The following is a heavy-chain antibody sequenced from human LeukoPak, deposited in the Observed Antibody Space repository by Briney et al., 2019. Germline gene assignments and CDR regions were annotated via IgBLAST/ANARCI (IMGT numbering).Heavy chain of an antibody. V-gene: IGHV3-53*04. Sequence: GGSLRLSCAASGFTVSSNYMSWVRQAPGKGLEWVPVIYSGGSTYYADSVKGRFTISRHNSKNTLYLQMNSLRAEDTAVYYCARLEGVVPAAIYAFDIWGQGTMVTVSS. CDR2: IYSGGST. CDR3: ARLEGVVPAAIYAFDI. J-gene: IGHJ3*02. CDR1: GFTVSSNY. D-gene: IGHD2-2*02.